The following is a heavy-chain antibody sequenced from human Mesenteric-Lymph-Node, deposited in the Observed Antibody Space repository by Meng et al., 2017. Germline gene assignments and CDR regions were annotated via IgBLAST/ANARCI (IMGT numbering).Heavy chain of an antibody. V-gene: IGHV1-18*01. D-gene: IGHD3-10*01. CDR2: ISAYNDKT. CDR1: GNTFTSFA. Sequence: ASVKVSCKASGNTFTSFAFSWVRQAPGQGLEWMGWISAYNDKTDYSQKFRGRVTLTTDTSTSTAYLELRSLSPDDTAMYYCARDTPYYGSGTYSGSFDVWGQGTKVTVSS. CDR3: ARDTPYYGSGTYSGSFDV. J-gene: IGHJ3*01.